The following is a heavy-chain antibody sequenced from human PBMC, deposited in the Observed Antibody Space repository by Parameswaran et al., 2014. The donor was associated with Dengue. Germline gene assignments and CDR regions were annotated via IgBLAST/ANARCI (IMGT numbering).Heavy chain of an antibody. Sequence: WIRQPPGKALEWLALIYWDDDKRYSPSLKSRLTITKDTSKNQVVLTMTNMDPVDTATYYCAHANILTGYGYYYYMDVWGKGTTVTVS. CDR2: IYWDDDK. D-gene: IGHD3-9*01. CDR3: AHANILTGYGYYYYMDV. J-gene: IGHJ6*03. V-gene: IGHV2-5*02.